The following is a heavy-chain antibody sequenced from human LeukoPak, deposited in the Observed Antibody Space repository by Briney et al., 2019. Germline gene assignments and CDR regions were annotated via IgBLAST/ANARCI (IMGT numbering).Heavy chain of an antibody. Sequence: ATVKISCKVSGYTFTDYYMHWVQQAPGKGLEWMGLVDPEDGETIYAEKFQGRVTITADTSTDTAYKELSSLRSEDTAVYYCATNRVGGSGYGIDYWGQGTLVTVSS. J-gene: IGHJ4*02. CDR3: ATNRVGGSGYGIDY. CDR2: VDPEDGET. CDR1: GYTFTDYY. V-gene: IGHV1-69-2*01. D-gene: IGHD3-22*01.